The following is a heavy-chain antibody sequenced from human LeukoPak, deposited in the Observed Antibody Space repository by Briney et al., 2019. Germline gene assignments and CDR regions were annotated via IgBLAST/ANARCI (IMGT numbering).Heavy chain of an antibody. V-gene: IGHV3-23*01. D-gene: IGHD3-3*01. J-gene: IGHJ4*02. CDR2: ISGSGGST. Sequence: GGSLRLSCAASGFTFSSYAMSWVRQAPEKGLEWVSAISGSGGSTYYADSVKGRFTISRDNSKNTLYLQMNSLRAEDTAVYYCAKDTRIDFWSGYYNYWSQGTLVTVSS. CDR1: GFTFSSYA. CDR3: AKDTRIDFWSGYYNY.